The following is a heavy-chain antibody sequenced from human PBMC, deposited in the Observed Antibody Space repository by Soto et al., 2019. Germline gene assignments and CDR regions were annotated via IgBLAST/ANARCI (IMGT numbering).Heavy chain of an antibody. V-gene: IGHV4-59*01. CDR1: GGSISSYY. CDR3: ARVWGGAFDI. Sequence: QVQLQESGPGLVKPSEPLSLTCTVSGGSISSYYWSWIRQPPGKGLEWIGYIYYSGSTNYNPSLKSRITISVDTSKTQFSLKLSSVTAADTAVYYCARVWGGAFDIWGQGTMVTVSS. CDR2: IYYSGST. J-gene: IGHJ3*02. D-gene: IGHD3-10*01.